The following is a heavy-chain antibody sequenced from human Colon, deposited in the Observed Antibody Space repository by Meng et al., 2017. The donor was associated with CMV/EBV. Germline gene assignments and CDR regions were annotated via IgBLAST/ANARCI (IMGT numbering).Heavy chain of an antibody. Sequence: GESLKISCAASGFSFSNNHMNWVRQAPGKGLEWVATIAGGGTSTYYPDSANGRFTISRDNSKNTLYLQSSSLRAEDTAIYYCAKDLGSHYFYGMDVWGQGTTVTVSS. CDR1: GFSFSNNH. CDR2: IAGGGTST. CDR3: AKDLGSHYFYGMDV. V-gene: IGHV3-23*01. D-gene: IGHD3-10*01. J-gene: IGHJ6*02.